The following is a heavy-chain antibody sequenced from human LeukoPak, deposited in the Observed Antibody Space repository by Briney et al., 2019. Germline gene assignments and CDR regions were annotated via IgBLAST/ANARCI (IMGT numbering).Heavy chain of an antibody. CDR1: GFTFSDYY. V-gene: IGHV3-11*06. D-gene: IGHD1-1*01. J-gene: IGHJ4*02. Sequence: GGSLRLSCAASGFTFSDYYMSWIRQAPGKGLEWVSYISGGSRYTNYADSVKGRFTISRDNAKNSLYLQMNSLRDEDTAVYYCARDNDHAFDYWGQGNLVTVSS. CDR2: ISGGSRYT. CDR3: ARDNDHAFDY.